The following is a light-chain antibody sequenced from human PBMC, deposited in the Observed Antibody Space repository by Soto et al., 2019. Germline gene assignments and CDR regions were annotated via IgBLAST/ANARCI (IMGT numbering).Light chain of an antibody. V-gene: IGLV1-40*01. CDR1: SSNIGAGYD. J-gene: IGLJ2*01. CDR3: QSYDSSLSGVV. CDR2: GNS. Sequence: QSVRTQPPPVSGAQGQRVTISCTGSSSNIGAGYDVHWYQQLPGTAPKLLIYGNSNRPSGVPDRFSGSKSGTSASLAITGLQAEDEADYYCQSYDSSLSGVVFGGGTNLTVL.